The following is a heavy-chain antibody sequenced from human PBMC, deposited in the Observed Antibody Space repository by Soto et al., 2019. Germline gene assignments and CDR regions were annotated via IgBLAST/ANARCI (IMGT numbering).Heavy chain of an antibody. Sequence: PSETLSLTCTVSGGSISSNYWTWIRQPPGKGLEWIGYVYNSGSTNYNPSLKSRVTISEDTSKSQFSLKVNSMTAADTAVYYCARYRREAVAGYTLDNWGQGILVTVSS. V-gene: IGHV4-59*01. D-gene: IGHD6-13*01. J-gene: IGHJ4*02. CDR1: GGSISSNY. CDR2: VYNSGST. CDR3: ARYRREAVAGYTLDN.